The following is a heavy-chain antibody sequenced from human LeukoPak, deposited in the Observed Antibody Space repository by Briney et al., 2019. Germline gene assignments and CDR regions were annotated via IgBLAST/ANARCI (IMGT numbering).Heavy chain of an antibody. Sequence: ASVKVSCKASGYTFTSYYMHWVRQAPGQGLEWMGIINPSGGSTSYAQKFQGRVTMTRDMSTSTVYMELSSLRSEDTAVYYCARGSRYCISGGSCYLGAFDIWGQGTMVTVSS. D-gene: IGHD2-15*01. CDR3: ARGSRYCISGGSCYLGAFDI. CDR2: INPSGGST. CDR1: GYTFTSYY. V-gene: IGHV1-46*01. J-gene: IGHJ3*02.